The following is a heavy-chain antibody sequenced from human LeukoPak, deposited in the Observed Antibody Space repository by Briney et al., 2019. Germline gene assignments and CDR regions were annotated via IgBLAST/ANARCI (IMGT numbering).Heavy chain of an antibody. D-gene: IGHD6-19*01. V-gene: IGHV4-39*01. CDR2: IFYSGST. CDR1: GGSISSSSYY. J-gene: IGHJ1*01. CDR3: ARHDSSGRTPAEYFQH. Sequence: SETLSLTCTVSGGSISSSSYYWAWIRQPPGKGLEWIGSIFYSGSTFYNPSLKSRVTISVDTSKNQFSLKLSSVTAADTAVYYCARHDSSGRTPAEYFQHWGQGTLVTVSS.